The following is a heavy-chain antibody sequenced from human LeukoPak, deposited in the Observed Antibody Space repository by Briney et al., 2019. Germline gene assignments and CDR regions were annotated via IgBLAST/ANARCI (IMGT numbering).Heavy chain of an antibody. V-gene: IGHV3-21*01. CDR1: GCTFSSYS. CDR2: ISSSSNYK. Sequence: GGSLTLSCAASGCTFSSYSMNWVRQAAGKGLEWVSSISSSSNYKYYADLVKGRFTISRDNAKNSLYLQMNSLRAEDTAVYYCARYTTYYYDSSGYYSSALDYWDQGTLVTVSS. CDR3: ARYTTYYYDSSGYYSSALDY. D-gene: IGHD3-22*01. J-gene: IGHJ4*02.